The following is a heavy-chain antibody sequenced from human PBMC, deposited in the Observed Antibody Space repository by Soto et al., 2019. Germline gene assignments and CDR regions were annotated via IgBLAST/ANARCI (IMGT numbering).Heavy chain of an antibody. Sequence: GGSLRFSCAASGFTFSSYAMHWVRQAPGKGLEWVAVISYDGSNRYYADSVKGRFTISRDNSKNTLYLQMNSLRAEDTAVYYCARDSRIFGVVVPADVWGQGTTVTVSS. V-gene: IGHV3-30-3*01. CDR2: ISYDGSNR. CDR1: GFTFSSYA. CDR3: ARDSRIFGVVVPADV. J-gene: IGHJ6*02. D-gene: IGHD2-15*01.